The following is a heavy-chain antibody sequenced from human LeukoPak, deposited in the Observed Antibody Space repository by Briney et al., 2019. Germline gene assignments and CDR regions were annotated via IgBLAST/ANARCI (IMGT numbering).Heavy chain of an antibody. Sequence: SETLSLTCTVSGGSISSGDYYWSWIRQPPGKGLEWIGYIYYSGSTYYNPSLKSRVTISVDTSKNQFSLKLSSVTAADTAVYYCARVSTIFEVVSHNAFDIWGRGTLVTVSS. CDR3: ARVSTIFEVVSHNAFDI. V-gene: IGHV4-30-4*02. J-gene: IGHJ3*02. CDR2: IYYSGST. D-gene: IGHD3-3*01. CDR1: GGSISSGDYY.